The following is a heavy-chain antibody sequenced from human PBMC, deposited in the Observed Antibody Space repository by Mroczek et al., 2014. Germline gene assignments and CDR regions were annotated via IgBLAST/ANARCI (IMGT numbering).Heavy chain of an antibody. J-gene: IGHJ6*02. Sequence: SGGGVVQPGRSLRLSCAASGFTFSSYAMHWVRQAPGKGLEWVAVISYDGSNKYYADSVKGRFTISRDNSKNTLYLQMNSLRAEDTAVYYCARDRGYCGGDCYHTYYYYGMDVWGQGTTVTVSS. CDR1: GFTFSSYA. CDR3: ARDRGYCGGDCYHTYYYYGMDV. V-gene: IGHV3-30-3*01. D-gene: IGHD2-21*02. CDR2: ISYDGSNK.